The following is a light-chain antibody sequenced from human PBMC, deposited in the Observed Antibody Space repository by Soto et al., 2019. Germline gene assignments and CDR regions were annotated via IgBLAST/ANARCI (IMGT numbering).Light chain of an antibody. CDR3: QSYDSSLSGWV. J-gene: IGLJ3*02. V-gene: IGLV2-14*03. Sequence: QSALTQPASVSGSHGQSITISCTGTSSDVGGYNYVSWYQQHPGKAPKLLIFGNDNRPSGVPDRFSGSKSATSASLAINGLQAEDEADYYCQSYDSSLSGWVFGGGTKLTVL. CDR1: SSDVGGYNY. CDR2: GND.